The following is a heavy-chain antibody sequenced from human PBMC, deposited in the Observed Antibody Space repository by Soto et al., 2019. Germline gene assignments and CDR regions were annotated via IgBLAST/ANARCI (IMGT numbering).Heavy chain of an antibody. CDR2: IFRSGTT. Sequence: QVQLQESGPGLVKPSGTLSLTCAVSGGSVSGDSWWSWVRQPPGKGLEWIGEIFRSGTTNYNPSLMSRIPVSIDTPKNQFSLKLTSVTAADTAVYYCASGGDYTWHSWGQGTLVTVSS. V-gene: IGHV4-4*02. CDR3: ASGGDYTWHS. J-gene: IGHJ4*02. CDR1: GGSVSGDSW. D-gene: IGHD4-17*01.